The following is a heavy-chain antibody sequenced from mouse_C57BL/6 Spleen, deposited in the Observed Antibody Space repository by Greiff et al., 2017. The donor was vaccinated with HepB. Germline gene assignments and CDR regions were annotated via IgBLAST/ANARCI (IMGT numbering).Heavy chain of an antibody. Sequence: QVHVKQSGAELVKPGASVKISCKASGYAFSSYWMNWVKQRPGKGLEWIGQIYPGDGDTNYNGKFKGKATLTADKSSSTAYMQLSSLTSEDSAVYFCARGTALYYFDYWGQGTTLTVSS. CDR3: ARGTALYYFDY. D-gene: IGHD3-3*01. J-gene: IGHJ2*01. CDR2: IYPGDGDT. CDR1: GYAFSSYW. V-gene: IGHV1-80*01.